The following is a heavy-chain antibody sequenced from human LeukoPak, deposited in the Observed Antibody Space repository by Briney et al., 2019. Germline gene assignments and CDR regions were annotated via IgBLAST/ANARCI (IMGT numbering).Heavy chain of an antibody. V-gene: IGHV3-33*01. CDR3: ARDGELPADY. J-gene: IGHJ4*02. CDR2: IWYDGSNK. D-gene: IGHD1-26*01. CDR1: GFTFSSYG. Sequence: GGSLRLSYAASGFTFSSYGMHWVRQAPGKGLEWVALIWYDGSNKYYADSVKGRFTISRDNSKNTLYLQMNSLRAEDTAVYYCARDGELPADYWGQGTLVTVSS.